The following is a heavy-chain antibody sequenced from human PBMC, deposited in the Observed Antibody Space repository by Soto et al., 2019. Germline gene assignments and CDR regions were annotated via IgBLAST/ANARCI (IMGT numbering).Heavy chain of an antibody. CDR1: GFTFSNAW. CDR3: TTEGGDYGSAFDY. V-gene: IGHV3-15*01. Sequence: EVQLVESGGGLVKPGGSLRLSCAASGFTFSNAWMSWVRQAPGKGLEWVGRIKSKTDGGTTDYAAHVKGRFTISRDDSKNTLYLQMNSLKTEDTDVYYCTTEGGDYGSAFDYWGQGTLVTVSS. D-gene: IGHD4-17*01. J-gene: IGHJ4*02. CDR2: IKSKTDGGTT.